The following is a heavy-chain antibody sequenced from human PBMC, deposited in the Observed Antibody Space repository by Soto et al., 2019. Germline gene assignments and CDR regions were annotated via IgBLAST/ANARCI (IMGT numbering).Heavy chain of an antibody. CDR3: ATPKVPGLLGSVILAMDV. Sequence: QVQLVESGGGVVQPGRSLRLSCAASGFTFSSYAMHWVRQAPGKGLERVAVISYDGSNKYYADSVKGRFTISRDNSKNTLYLQMNSLRAEDTAVYYCATPKVPGLLGSVILAMDVWGQGTTVTVSS. V-gene: IGHV3-30-3*01. CDR2: ISYDGSNK. J-gene: IGHJ6*02. D-gene: IGHD3-10*01. CDR1: GFTFSSYA.